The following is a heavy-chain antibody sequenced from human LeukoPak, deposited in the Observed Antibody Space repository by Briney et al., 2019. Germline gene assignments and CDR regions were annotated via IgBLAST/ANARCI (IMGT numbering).Heavy chain of an antibody. CDR1: GYTLTELS. CDR3: ATDSRAVTYYNFDY. D-gene: IGHD4-17*01. CDR2: FDPEDGET. J-gene: IGHJ4*02. Sequence: GSVKVSCKVSGYTLTELSMHWVRQAPGKGLEWMGGFDPEDGETIYAQKFQGRVTMTEDTSTDTAYMELSSLRSEDTAVYYCATDSRAVTYYNFDYWGQGTLVTVSS. V-gene: IGHV1-24*01.